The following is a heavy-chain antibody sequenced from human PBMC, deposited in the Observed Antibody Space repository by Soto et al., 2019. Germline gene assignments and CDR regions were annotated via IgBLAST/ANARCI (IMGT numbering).Heavy chain of an antibody. V-gene: IGHV5-51*01. CDR3: ATIPQITPYYYDSSGYYAEYFQH. D-gene: IGHD3-22*01. CDR2: IYPGDSDT. CDR1: GYSFTSYW. Sequence: EVQLVQSGAEVKKPGETLKISCKGSGYSFTSYWIGWVRQMPGKGLEWMGIIYPGDSDTRYSPSFQGQVTISADKSISTAYLQWSSLKASDTAMYYCATIPQITPYYYDSSGYYAEYFQHWGQGTLVTVCS. J-gene: IGHJ1*01.